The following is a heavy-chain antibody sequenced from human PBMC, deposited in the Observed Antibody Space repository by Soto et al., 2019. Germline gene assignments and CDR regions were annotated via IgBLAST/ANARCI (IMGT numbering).Heavy chain of an antibody. V-gene: IGHV1-69*13. J-gene: IGHJ5*02. CDR3: ARCGSSGYFFNSFDP. D-gene: IGHD3-22*01. Sequence: SVKVSCKASGGTFSSYAISWVRQAPGQGLEWMGGIIPIFGTTNYAQEFQGRVTITADESTSTAYMELSSLRSEDTAVYYCARCGSSGYFFNSFDPWGQGTLVPVSS. CDR2: IIPIFGTT. CDR1: GGTFSSYA.